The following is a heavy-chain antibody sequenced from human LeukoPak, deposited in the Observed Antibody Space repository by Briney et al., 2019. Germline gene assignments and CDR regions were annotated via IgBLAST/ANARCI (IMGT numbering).Heavy chain of an antibody. J-gene: IGHJ6*03. CDR3: AKDGPDIVVVPAAQHYYYYMDV. CDR2: IRYDGSNK. Sequence: GGSLRLSCAASRFTFSSYGMHWVRQAPGKGLEWVALIRYDGSNKYYADSVKGRFTISRDNSKNTLYLQMNSLRAEDTAVYYCAKDGPDIVVVPAAQHYYYYMDVWGKGTTVTISS. V-gene: IGHV3-30*02. D-gene: IGHD2-2*01. CDR1: RFTFSSYG.